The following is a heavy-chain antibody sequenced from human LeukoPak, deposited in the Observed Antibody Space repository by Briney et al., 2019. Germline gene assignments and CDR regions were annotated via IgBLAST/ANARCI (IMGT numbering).Heavy chain of an antibody. D-gene: IGHD6-19*01. CDR1: GYTFISYG. V-gene: IGHV1-18*01. CDR2: ISAYNGNT. J-gene: IGHJ6*02. CDR3: AREWEQWLASTGGYYGMDV. Sequence: ASVKVSCKASGYTFISYGISWVRQAPGQGLEWMGWISAYNGNTNYAQKLQGRVTMTTDTSTSTAYMELRSLRSDDTAVYYCAREWEQWLASTGGYYGMDVWGQGTTVTVSS.